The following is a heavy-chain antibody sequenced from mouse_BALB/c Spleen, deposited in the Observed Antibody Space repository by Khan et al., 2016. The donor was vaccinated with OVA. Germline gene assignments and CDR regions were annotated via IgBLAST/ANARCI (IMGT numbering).Heavy chain of an antibody. CDR1: GYTFTSYT. CDR3: VREGAYQRSDGWFAY. Sequence: VQLQQSGAELARPGASMKMSCKASGYTFTSYTMHWVRQRPGQAPEWIGNINPSNDYTNYNQNFKDKATLIVDKSSSTASMQLSSLTAEDSAVYYCVREGAYQRSDGWFAYWGQGTLVTVSA. V-gene: IGHV1-4*01. CDR2: INPSNDYT. D-gene: IGHD2-14*01. J-gene: IGHJ3*01.